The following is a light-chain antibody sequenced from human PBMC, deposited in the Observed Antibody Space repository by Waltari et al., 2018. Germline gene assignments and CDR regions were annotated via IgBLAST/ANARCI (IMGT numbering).Light chain of an antibody. J-gene: IGLJ2*01. CDR1: GSDVGGYKY. CDR2: EVT. CDR3: SSYAATNNVI. V-gene: IGLV2-8*01. Sequence: QSALTQPPSASRSLGQSVTISCTGTGSDVGGYKYVSWYQQYPGKAPKLLIYEVTKRPSGVPDRFAGSKASNTASLTVSGLRAEDEGDYYCSSYAATNNVIFGGGTNLTVL.